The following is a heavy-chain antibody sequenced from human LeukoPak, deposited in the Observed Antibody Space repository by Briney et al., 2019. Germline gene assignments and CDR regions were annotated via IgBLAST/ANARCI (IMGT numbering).Heavy chain of an antibody. CDR1: GFTFSNYA. V-gene: IGHV3-23*01. CDR3: AKGQRWELPFDY. Sequence: PGGSLRLSCAASGFTFSNYAMSWFRQAPGKGLEWVSAISGTGGSIYYADSAKGRFTISRDNSKNTLYLQMNSLRAADTAVYYCAKGQRWELPFDYWGQGTLVTVSS. D-gene: IGHD1-26*01. J-gene: IGHJ4*02. CDR2: ISGTGGSI.